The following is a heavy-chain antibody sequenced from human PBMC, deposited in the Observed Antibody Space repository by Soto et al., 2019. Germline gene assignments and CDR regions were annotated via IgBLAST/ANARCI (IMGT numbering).Heavy chain of an antibody. Sequence: QVQLVESGGGLVKPGGSLRLSCAASGFSFSDYYMNWLRQAPGKGLEWISYISSSGAYTTYAASVRGRFTMSRDSAKNSLLLQMDGLRAEDTAVYYCARAKLVVEGRFDYWSQGTLVTVSS. CDR2: ISSSGAYT. V-gene: IGHV3-11*06. J-gene: IGHJ4*02. D-gene: IGHD3-22*01. CDR3: ARAKLVVEGRFDY. CDR1: GFSFSDYY.